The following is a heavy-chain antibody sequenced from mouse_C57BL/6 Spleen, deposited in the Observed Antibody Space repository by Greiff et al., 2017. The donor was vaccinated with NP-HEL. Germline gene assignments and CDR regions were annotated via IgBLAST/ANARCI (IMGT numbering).Heavy chain of an antibody. Sequence: VQLQQSGAELVRPGTSVKVSCKASGYAFTNYLIEWVKQRPGQGLEWIGVINPGSGGTNYNEKFKGKATLTADKSSSTAYMQLSSLTSEDSAVYFCARGEDYFAYWGQGTLVTVSA. J-gene: IGHJ3*01. CDR3: ARGEDYFAY. CDR1: GYAFTNYL. D-gene: IGHD2-4*01. V-gene: IGHV1-54*01. CDR2: INPGSGGT.